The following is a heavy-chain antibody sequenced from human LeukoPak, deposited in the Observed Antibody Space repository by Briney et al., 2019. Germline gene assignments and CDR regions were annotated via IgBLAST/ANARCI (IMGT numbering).Heavy chain of an antibody. D-gene: IGHD2-15*01. CDR2: ISGDGGST. CDR1: GFTFDIYA. Sequence: GGSLRLSCAASGFTFDIYAMHWVRQAPGKGLEWVSLISGDGGSTYYADSVKGRFTISRDNSKNSLYLQMNSLRTEDTALYYCAKVLDCSGGSCYSYYYYGMDVWGQGTTVTVSS. J-gene: IGHJ6*02. CDR3: AKVLDCSGGSCYSYYYYGMDV. V-gene: IGHV3-43*02.